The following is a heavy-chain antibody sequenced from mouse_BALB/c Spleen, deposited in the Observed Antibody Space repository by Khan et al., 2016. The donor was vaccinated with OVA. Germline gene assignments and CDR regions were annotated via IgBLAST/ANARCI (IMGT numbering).Heavy chain of an antibody. CDR3: ARYARTSYYAMDY. CDR2: INPYNDGT. V-gene: IGHV1S136*01. CDR1: GYTFTNYL. J-gene: IGHJ4*01. Sequence: EVQLLESGPELVKPGDSVKMSCKTSGYTFTNYLMHWVKQKPGQGLEWIGYINPYNDGTKYNENFRGKVTMTSDNSSSTAYMELSSLTSEDPAVDYCARYARTSYYAMDYWGQGTSVTVSS. D-gene: IGHD3-3*01.